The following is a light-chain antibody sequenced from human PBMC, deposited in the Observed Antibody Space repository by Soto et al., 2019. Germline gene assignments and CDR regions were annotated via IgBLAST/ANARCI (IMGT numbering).Light chain of an antibody. CDR3: QQYDSYPLT. V-gene: IGKV1-5*03. CDR2: KAS. CDR1: QSISSW. J-gene: IGKJ4*01. Sequence: DIQMTQSPSTLSASVGDRVTITCRASQSISSWLAWYQQEPGKAPNLLIYKASTLESGVPSRFGGSGPGTEFSLTVSRLQPDDFATYYCQQYDSYPLTFGGGTKVEIK.